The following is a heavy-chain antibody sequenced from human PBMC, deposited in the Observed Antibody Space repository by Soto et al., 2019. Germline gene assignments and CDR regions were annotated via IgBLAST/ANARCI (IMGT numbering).Heavy chain of an antibody. D-gene: IGHD1-1*01. CDR2: IYYTGNT. CDR1: GGSISSGGTGSY. J-gene: IGHJ4*02. V-gene: IGHV4-31*03. CDR3: VCFLSTRVAPHPFAF. Sequence: SETLSLTCTVSGGSISSGGTGSYWTWIRQLPGKGLEWIGYIYYTGNTYYNPSLKSRPTISIDTSENQFSLKLTSVTAADTAVYYFVCFLSTRVAPHPFAFRGQGTLV.